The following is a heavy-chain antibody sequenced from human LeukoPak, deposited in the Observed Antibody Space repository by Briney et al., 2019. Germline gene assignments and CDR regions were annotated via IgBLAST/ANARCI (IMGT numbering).Heavy chain of an antibody. CDR1: GFSVSKNY. CDR3: ARDPNY. J-gene: IGHJ4*02. Sequence: GGSLRLSCAASGFSVSKNYLTWVRRAPGKGLEWVSVIYSGGTTYYADSVKGRFTISRDNSQNTLYLQMDSLRAEDTAVYYCARDPNYWGQGTLVTVSS. V-gene: IGHV3-66*01. CDR2: IYSGGTT.